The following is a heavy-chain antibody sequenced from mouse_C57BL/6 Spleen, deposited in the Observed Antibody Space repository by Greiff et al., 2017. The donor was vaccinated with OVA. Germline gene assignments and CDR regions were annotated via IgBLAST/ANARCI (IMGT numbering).Heavy chain of an antibody. D-gene: IGHD1-1*01. Sequence: EVQLQQSGPELVKPGASVKISCKASGYTFTDYYMNWVKQSHGKSLEWIGDINPNNGGTSYNQKFKGKATLTVDKSSSTAYMELRSLTSEDSAVYYCARLGYGSRGDYWGQGTTLTVSS. CDR1: GYTFTDYY. J-gene: IGHJ2*01. CDR3: ARLGYGSRGDY. CDR2: INPNNGGT. V-gene: IGHV1-26*01.